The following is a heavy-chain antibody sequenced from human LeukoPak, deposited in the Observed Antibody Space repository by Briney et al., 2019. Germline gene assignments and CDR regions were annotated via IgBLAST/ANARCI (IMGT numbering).Heavy chain of an antibody. J-gene: IGHJ4*02. D-gene: IGHD5-12*01. CDR2: IYYSGST. Sequence: SETLSLTCTVSGGSISSGGYYWSWLRQHPGKGLEWIGYIYYSGSTYYNPSLKSRVTISVDTSKNQFSLKLSSVTAADTAVYYCAARRGYSGYGPPGYWGQGTLVTVSS. V-gene: IGHV4-31*03. CDR3: AARRGYSGYGPPGY. CDR1: GGSISSGGYY.